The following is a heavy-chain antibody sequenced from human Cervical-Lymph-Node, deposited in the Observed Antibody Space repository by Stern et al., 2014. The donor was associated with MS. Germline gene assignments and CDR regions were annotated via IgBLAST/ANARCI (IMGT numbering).Heavy chain of an antibody. Sequence: QVTLKESGPALVKPTQTLTLTCTFSGFSLSTSGMRVSWIRQPPGRALEWLARIDWDDHKYHTPSLKTRLTIPKDSSKNLVVLTMTNMDPVDTATYYCARIQAGGGAFDIWGQGTMVTVSS. V-gene: IGHV2-70*04. CDR2: IDWDDHK. J-gene: IGHJ3*02. D-gene: IGHD2-8*02. CDR1: GFSLSTSGMR. CDR3: ARIQAGGGAFDI.